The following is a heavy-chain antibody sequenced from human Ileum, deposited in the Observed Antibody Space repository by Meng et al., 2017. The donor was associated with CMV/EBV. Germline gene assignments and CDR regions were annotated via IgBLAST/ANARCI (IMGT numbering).Heavy chain of an antibody. V-gene: IGHV4-30-4*08. CDR1: GGSISSGDYF. J-gene: IGHJ4*02. CDR3: ARGGLAFCGGDCYRGIDH. Sequence: SETLSLTCTVSGGSISSGDYFWTWIRRPPGKGREWIGYIYYSAGTYYNSSLKSRVTMSIDTSKKTFSLKVTSVTAADTAVYYCARGGLAFCGGDCYRGIDHWGQGTLVTVSS. D-gene: IGHD2-21*01. CDR2: IYYSAGT.